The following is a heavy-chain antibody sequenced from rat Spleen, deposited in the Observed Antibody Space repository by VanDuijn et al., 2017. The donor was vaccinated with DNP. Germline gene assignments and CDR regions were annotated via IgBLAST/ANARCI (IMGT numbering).Heavy chain of an antibody. D-gene: IGHD1-3*01. V-gene: IGHV3-1*01. CDR1: GDSITRNY. J-gene: IGHJ1*01. CDR2: ISYSGGT. CDR3: ARWNYGYWYFDF. Sequence: VQLQQSGPGLVKPSQSLSLTCSVTGDSITRNYWGWVRKFPENKLEWMGYISYSGGTRYNPSLKSRVSITRDTSKNQLFLQLNSVTTEDTATYYCARWNYGYWYFDFWGPGTMVTVSS.